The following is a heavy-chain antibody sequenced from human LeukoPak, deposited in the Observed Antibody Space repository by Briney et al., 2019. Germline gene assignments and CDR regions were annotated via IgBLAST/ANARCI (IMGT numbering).Heavy chain of an antibody. V-gene: IGHV1-69*01. Sequence: SVKVSCKASGGTFSSYAISWVRQAPGQGLEWMGGIIPIFGTANYAQKFQGRVTITADESMSTAYMELSSLRSEDTAVYYCARDYYDSSGYYYQGLNAFDIWGQGTMVTVSS. D-gene: IGHD3-22*01. CDR3: ARDYYDSSGYYYQGLNAFDI. CDR1: GGTFSSYA. J-gene: IGHJ3*02. CDR2: IIPIFGTA.